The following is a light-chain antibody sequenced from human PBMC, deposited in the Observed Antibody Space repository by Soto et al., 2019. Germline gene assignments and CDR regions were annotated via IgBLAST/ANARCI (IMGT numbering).Light chain of an antibody. CDR2: DVN. CDR1: SRDVGGHNY. Sequence: QSALTQPRSVSGSPGQSVTISCTGTSRDVGGHNYVTWYQQHPGKAPKLMIYDVNKRPSGVPDRFSGSKSGNTASLTISGLQAEDETDYYCCSYAGSYTLVFGGGTKLTVL. J-gene: IGLJ3*02. V-gene: IGLV2-11*01. CDR3: CSYAGSYTLV.